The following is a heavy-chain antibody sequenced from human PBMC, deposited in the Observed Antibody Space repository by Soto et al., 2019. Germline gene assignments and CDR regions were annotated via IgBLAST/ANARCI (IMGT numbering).Heavy chain of an antibody. Sequence: SETLSLTCTVSGGSISSYYWSWIRQPPGQGLEWIGYIYYSGTTNYNPSLKSRVTISVDTSKNHFSLKLRSVTAADTAVYYCARHPGYYDVLTGYSTYYFDYWGQGTLVTVSS. CDR2: IYYSGTT. D-gene: IGHD3-9*01. J-gene: IGHJ4*02. CDR3: ARHPGYYDVLTGYSTYYFDY. V-gene: IGHV4-59*01. CDR1: GGSISSYY.